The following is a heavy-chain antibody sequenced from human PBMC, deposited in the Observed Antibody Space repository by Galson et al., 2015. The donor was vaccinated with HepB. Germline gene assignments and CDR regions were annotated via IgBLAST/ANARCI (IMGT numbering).Heavy chain of an antibody. Sequence: SLRLSCADSGFTFSSYSMNWVRQAPGKGLEWVSYISSSSSTIYYVDSVKGRFTISRDNAKNSLYLQMNSPRAEDTAVYYCARASLIDYYYYYMDVWGKGTTVTVSS. CDR2: ISSSSSTI. J-gene: IGHJ6*03. D-gene: IGHD3-16*02. V-gene: IGHV3-48*01. CDR3: ARASLIDYYYYYMDV. CDR1: GFTFSSYS.